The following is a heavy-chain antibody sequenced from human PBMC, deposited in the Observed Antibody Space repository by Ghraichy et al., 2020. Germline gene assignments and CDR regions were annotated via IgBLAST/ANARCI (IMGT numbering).Heavy chain of an antibody. V-gene: IGHV4-39*01. J-gene: IGHJ6*01. CDR1: GGSISSSSYY. D-gene: IGHD6-19*01. Sequence: SETLSLTCTVSGGSISSSSYYWGWIRQPPGKGLEWIGSIYYSGSTYYNPSLKSRVTISVDTSKNQFSLKLSSVTAADTAVYYCARQAVAGRRDHYYYGMDVWGQGTTVTVSS. CDR3: ARQAVAGRRDHYYYGMDV. CDR2: IYYSGST.